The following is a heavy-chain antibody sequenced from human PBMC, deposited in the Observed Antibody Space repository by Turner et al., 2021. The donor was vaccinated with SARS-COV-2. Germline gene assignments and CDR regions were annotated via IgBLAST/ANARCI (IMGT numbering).Heavy chain of an antibody. J-gene: IGHJ3*02. D-gene: IGHD7-27*01. V-gene: IGHV3-15*01. CDR3: TTMGTNWDAFAI. Sequence: EVQLVESGGGLVKPGGSLRLSCAASGFTFCNAWMTWVRQAPGKGLEWVGRIKRKSDGGTTDYAAPVKGRFTISRDDAENTLYLQINSLNTEDTAVYYCTTMGTNWDAFAIWGQGTVVTVSS. CDR2: IKRKSDGGTT. CDR1: GFTFCNAW.